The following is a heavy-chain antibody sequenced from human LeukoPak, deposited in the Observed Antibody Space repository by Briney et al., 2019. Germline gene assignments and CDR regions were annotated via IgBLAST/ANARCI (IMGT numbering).Heavy chain of an antibody. CDR1: GGSISSSSYY. CDR3: ARYGSYCGGDCYHPTYYFDY. D-gene: IGHD2-21*02. CDR2: IYYSGST. V-gene: IGHV4-39*07. J-gene: IGHJ4*02. Sequence: SETLSLTCTVSGGSISSSSYYWGWIRQPPGKGLEWIGSIYYSGSTYYNPSLKSRVTISVDTSKNQFSLKLSSVTAADTAVYYCARYGSYCGGDCYHPTYYFDYWGQGTLVTISS.